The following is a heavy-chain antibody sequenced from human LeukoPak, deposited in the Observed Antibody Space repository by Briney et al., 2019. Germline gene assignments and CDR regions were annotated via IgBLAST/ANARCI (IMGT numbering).Heavy chain of an antibody. J-gene: IGHJ4*02. CDR2: VNPNSGGT. CDR3: ASLSSGWPGGVDY. V-gene: IGHV1-2*06. Sequence: GASVKVSCKASGYTFTGYYMHWVRQAPGQGLEWMGRVNPNSGGTNYAQKFQGRVTMTRDTSISTAYMELSRLRSDDTAVYYCASLSSGWPGGVDYWGQGTLVTVSS. CDR1: GYTFTGYY. D-gene: IGHD6-19*01.